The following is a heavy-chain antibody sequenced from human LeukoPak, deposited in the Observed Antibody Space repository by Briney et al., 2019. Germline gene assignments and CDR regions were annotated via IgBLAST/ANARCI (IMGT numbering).Heavy chain of an antibody. CDR1: GGPFSGYY. Sequence: SETLSLTCAAYGGPFSGYYWSWIRQPPGKGLEWIGEINHSGSTNYNPSLKSRVTISVDTSKNQFSLKLSSVTAADTAVYYCARGGYYGSGNDFRFDPWGQGTLVTVSS. J-gene: IGHJ5*02. V-gene: IGHV4-34*01. CDR2: INHSGST. D-gene: IGHD3-10*01. CDR3: ARGGYYGSGNDFRFDP.